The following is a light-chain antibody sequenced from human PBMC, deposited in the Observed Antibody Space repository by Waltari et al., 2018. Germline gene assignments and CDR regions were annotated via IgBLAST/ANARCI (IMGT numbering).Light chain of an antibody. CDR1: QAIRND. CDR3: LQDYTYPWT. V-gene: IGKV1-6*01. Sequence: AIQMTQPPSSLSASVGERVTITCRESQAIRNDLGRYQQKPGKAPKLLFYGASSLQTGVPSRFSGSGAGTDFTLTFSSLQPEDFATYYCLQDYTYPWTFGPGTKVEIK. CDR2: GAS. J-gene: IGKJ1*01.